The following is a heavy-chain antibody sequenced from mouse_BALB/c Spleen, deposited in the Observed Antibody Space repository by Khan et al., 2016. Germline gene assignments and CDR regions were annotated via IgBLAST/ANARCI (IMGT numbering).Heavy chain of an antibody. Sequence: QIQLVQSGPELKKPGETVKISCKASGYTFTDYSMHWVKQAPGKGLKWMGWINTETGEPTYADDFKGRFAFSLETSASTAYLQINNLKNEDTATYFCARWLRRWGWYFDVWGAGTTVTVSS. V-gene: IGHV9-2-1*01. CDR3: ARWLRRWGWYFDV. CDR1: GYTFTDYS. D-gene: IGHD2-2*01. CDR2: INTETGEP. J-gene: IGHJ1*01.